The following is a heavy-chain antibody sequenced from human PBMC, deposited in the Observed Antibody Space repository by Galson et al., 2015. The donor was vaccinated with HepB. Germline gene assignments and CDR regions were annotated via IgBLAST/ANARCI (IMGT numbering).Heavy chain of an antibody. V-gene: IGHV4-39*01. CDR1: GGSISSSSYY. J-gene: IGHJ5*02. CDR3: ARQGDRHSIHYLDWFDP. D-gene: IGHD4-11*01. Sequence: ETLSLTCTVSGGSISSSSYYWGWIRQPPGKGLEWIGSIHYSGSTDYKSSLKSRVTISVDTSKNQFSLKMSSVTAANTAVYYCARQGDRHSIHYLDWFDPWGQGTLVTVSS. CDR2: IHYSGST.